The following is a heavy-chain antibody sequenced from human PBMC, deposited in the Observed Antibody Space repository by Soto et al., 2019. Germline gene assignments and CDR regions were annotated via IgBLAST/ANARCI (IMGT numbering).Heavy chain of an antibody. Sequence: ASVKVSCKASGYTFTGYYIHWVRQAPGHGLEWMGWINPDTGGTDYTQKFQGWVTMTRDTSKTTAYMEVSSLKSDDTAVYFCARAVARDGSSWYRGGYDSWGQGTLVTVSS. J-gene: IGHJ4*02. CDR2: INPDTGGT. CDR1: GYTFTGYY. D-gene: IGHD6-13*01. CDR3: ARAVARDGSSWYRGGYDS. V-gene: IGHV1-2*04.